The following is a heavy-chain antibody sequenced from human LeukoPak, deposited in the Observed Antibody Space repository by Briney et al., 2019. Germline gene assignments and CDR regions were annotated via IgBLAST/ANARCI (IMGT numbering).Heavy chain of an antibody. D-gene: IGHD6-13*01. J-gene: IGHJ4*02. Sequence: GGSLRLSCAASGFTFSSYAMSWVRQAPGKGLEWVSAISGSGGSTYYADSVRGRFTISRDNSMNTLYLQMNSLRAEDTAVYYCANYRMWGQQGFDYWGQGTLVTVSS. CDR1: GFTFSSYA. CDR2: ISGSGGST. CDR3: ANYRMWGQQGFDY. V-gene: IGHV3-23*01.